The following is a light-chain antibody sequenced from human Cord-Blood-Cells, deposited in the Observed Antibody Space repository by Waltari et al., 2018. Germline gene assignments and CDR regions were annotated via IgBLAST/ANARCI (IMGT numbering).Light chain of an antibody. CDR3: QQYGSSSLMYT. CDR2: GSA. J-gene: IGKJ2*01. CDR1: QSVSSSY. V-gene: IGKV3-20*01. Sequence: DIVLTQSPGTQSMSPGERATLSSSASQSVSSSYLPCYQQTPGQAPRLLIYGSARRASSNADRVSGRGSGTDFTLAISRREPEDFAVYDWQQYGSSSLMYTFGQGTKLEIK.